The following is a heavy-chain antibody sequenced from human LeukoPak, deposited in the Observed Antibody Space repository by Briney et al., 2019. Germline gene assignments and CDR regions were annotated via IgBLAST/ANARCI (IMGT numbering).Heavy chain of an antibody. CDR1: GYTFTSNG. J-gene: IGHJ4*02. V-gene: IGHV1-18*01. D-gene: IGHD3-22*01. Sequence: ASVKVSCKASGYTFTSNGISWVRQAPGQGLEWMGWISGYNGNTNYAQKLQGRVTMTTDTSTGTAYMELRSLRSDDTAVYYCARDQEAYYYDSSAYNYFDYWGQGTLVTVSS. CDR3: ARDQEAYYYDSSAYNYFDY. CDR2: ISGYNGNT.